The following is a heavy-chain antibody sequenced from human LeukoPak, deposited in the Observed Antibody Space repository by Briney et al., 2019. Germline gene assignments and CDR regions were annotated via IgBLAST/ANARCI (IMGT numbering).Heavy chain of an antibody. CDR3: ARAQCSGDTCYSATD. D-gene: IGHD2-15*01. CDR1: RFTFSSYA. CDR2: ISYDGSNK. J-gene: IGHJ4*02. Sequence: GGSLRLSCAPSRFTFSSYALHRVRQAPGKGLDWVAVISYDGSNKYYADSVKGRFTISRDNSKNTLYLQMNSRRAEDTAVYYCARAQCSGDTCYSATDWGQGTLVTVSS. V-gene: IGHV3-30*04.